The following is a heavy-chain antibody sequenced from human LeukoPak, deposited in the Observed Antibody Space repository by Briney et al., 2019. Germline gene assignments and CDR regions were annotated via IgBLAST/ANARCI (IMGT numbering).Heavy chain of an antibody. V-gene: IGHV3-15*01. CDR2: IKGKTDGGAP. J-gene: IGHJ4*02. Sequence: GGSLRLSCAASGFTFSNAWMSWVRRAPGKGLEWVGRIKGKTDGGAPEYSAPVKGRFTFSRDDTKNTVYLQMDSLKTEDTAVYYCATDLLDSWGQGTLVTVSS. CDR1: GFTFSNAW. CDR3: ATDLLDS.